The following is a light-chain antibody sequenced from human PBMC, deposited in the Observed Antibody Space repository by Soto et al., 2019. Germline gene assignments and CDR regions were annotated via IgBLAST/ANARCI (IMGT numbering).Light chain of an antibody. Sequence: EIVLTQSPATLSLSPGERATLSCRASQSVDRDLAWYQHKPGQAPRLLIYDASNRATGIPVRFSGSGSGTDXTLTISSLEAEDFAVYYCQQRSNWLFTFGPGTKVDIK. V-gene: IGKV3-11*01. J-gene: IGKJ3*01. CDR3: QQRSNWLFT. CDR2: DAS. CDR1: QSVDRD.